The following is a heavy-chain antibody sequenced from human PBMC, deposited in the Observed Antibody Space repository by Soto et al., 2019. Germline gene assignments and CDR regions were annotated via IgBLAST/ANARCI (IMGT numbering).Heavy chain of an antibody. J-gene: IGHJ3*02. CDR1: GFTFSSYG. CDR2: ISYDGSNK. D-gene: IGHD1-1*01. V-gene: IGHV3-30*18. Sequence: GGSLRLSCAASGFTFSSYGMHWVRQAPGKGLEWVAVISYDGSNKYYADSVKGRFTISRDNSKNTLYLQMNSLRAEDTAVYYCAKEEALPTGRGAFDIWGQGTMVTVSS. CDR3: AKEEALPTGRGAFDI.